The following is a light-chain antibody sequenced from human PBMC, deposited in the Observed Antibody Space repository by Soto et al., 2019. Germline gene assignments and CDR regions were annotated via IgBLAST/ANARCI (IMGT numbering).Light chain of an antibody. CDR1: QSVSSY. CDR3: QQRSTWPPLVT. V-gene: IGKV3-11*01. J-gene: IGKJ4*01. Sequence: EIVLTQSPATLSLSPGERATLSCRASQSVSSYLSWYQQKPGQAPRLLIYYASNRATGIPARFSGSGSGTDFTLTISSLVPEDFAVDYCQQRSTWPPLVTFGGGTKVEIK. CDR2: YAS.